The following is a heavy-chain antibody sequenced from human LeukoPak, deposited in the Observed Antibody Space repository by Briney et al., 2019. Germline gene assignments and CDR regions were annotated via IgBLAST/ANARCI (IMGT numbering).Heavy chain of an antibody. CDR3: AKDEVGNYVMSDY. CDR2: ISGSGGST. D-gene: IGHD4-11*01. Sequence: GGSLRLSCAASGFTFSSYAMSWVRQAPGRGLEWVSAISGSGGSTYYADSVKGRFTISRDNSKNTLYLQMNSLRAEDTAVYYCAKDEVGNYVMSDYWGQGTLVTVSS. J-gene: IGHJ4*02. V-gene: IGHV3-23*01. CDR1: GFTFSSYA.